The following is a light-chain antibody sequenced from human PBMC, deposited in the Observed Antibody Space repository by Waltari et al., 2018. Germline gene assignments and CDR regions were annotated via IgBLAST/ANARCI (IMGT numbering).Light chain of an antibody. Sequence: DIQMTQSPSSLSASVGDRVSIACRASQYISDYLNWYQQKPGKAPKLLIFAASSLQRGVPFKFSGSGSGTVFTLTISNLQPEDFATYYCQQSKNAPLTFGGGTRVEI. CDR1: QYISDY. CDR2: AAS. J-gene: IGKJ4*01. CDR3: QQSKNAPLT. V-gene: IGKV1-39*01.